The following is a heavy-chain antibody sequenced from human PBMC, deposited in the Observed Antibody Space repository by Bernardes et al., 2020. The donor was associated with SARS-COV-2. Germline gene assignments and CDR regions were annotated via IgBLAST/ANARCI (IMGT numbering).Heavy chain of an antibody. J-gene: IGHJ4*02. V-gene: IGHV4-59*08. CDR1: GGSISGYY. D-gene: IGHD3-16*01. CDR2: IYQPGTT. CDR3: ARHSFDYVWGAYRHIFDY. Sequence: SETLSLTCTVSGGSISGYYWSWIRQAPGKGLEWIGNIYQPGTTNYNPSFQSRVSVAVDTSRNEVSLKLTSVTAADTAVYYCARHSFDYVWGAYRHIFDYWGQGALVTVSS.